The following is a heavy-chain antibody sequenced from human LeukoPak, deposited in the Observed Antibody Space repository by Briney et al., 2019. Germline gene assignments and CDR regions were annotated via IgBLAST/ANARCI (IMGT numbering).Heavy chain of an antibody. J-gene: IGHJ4*02. V-gene: IGHV3-23*01. Sequence: GGSLRPSCAASGFTFSPFTNFAMSWVRQAPGEGLECVSVISGSGGSTYYADSVKGRFTISRDNSKKTVDLQMNSLRAEDTAVYFCAKGHSDFGTGFDGWGQGTLVTVSS. CDR2: ISGSGGST. D-gene: IGHD4-17*01. CDR3: AKGHSDFGTGFDG. CDR1: GFTFSPFTNFA.